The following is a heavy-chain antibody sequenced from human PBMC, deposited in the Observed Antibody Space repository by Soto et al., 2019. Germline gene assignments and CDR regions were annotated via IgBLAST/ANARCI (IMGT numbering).Heavy chain of an antibody. CDR3: ATGYCSSTSCYKGEKDWFDP. J-gene: IGHJ5*02. D-gene: IGHD2-2*02. Sequence: ASVKVSCKVSGYTLTELSMHWVRQAPGKGLEWMGGFDPEGGETIYAQKFQGRVTMTEDTSTDTAYMELSSLRSEDTAVYYCATGYCSSTSCYKGEKDWFDPWGQGTLVTVSS. CDR1: GYTLTELS. CDR2: FDPEGGET. V-gene: IGHV1-24*01.